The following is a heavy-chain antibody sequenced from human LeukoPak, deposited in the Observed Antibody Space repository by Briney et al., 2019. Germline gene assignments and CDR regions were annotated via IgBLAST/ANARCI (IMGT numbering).Heavy chain of an antibody. CDR1: GVSLSGHY. CDR2: VSYTGRT. V-gene: IGHV4-59*11. Sequence: SETLSLTCTVSGVSLSGHYWSWIRQPPGKRLEWIGYVSYTGRTKYNPSLQSRVTISIDTSKRHFSLKLTSVTSADTAVYSCARLLDNDISGDPDTFDVWGQGTTVIVSS. J-gene: IGHJ3*01. CDR3: ARLLDNDISGDPDTFDV. D-gene: IGHD3-22*01.